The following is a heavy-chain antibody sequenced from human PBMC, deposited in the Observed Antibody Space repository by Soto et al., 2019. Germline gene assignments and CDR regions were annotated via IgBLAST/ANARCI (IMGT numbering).Heavy chain of an antibody. CDR3: ARRYCSSTSCYNWFDP. Sequence: QVQLRESGPGLVKPSETLSLTCTVSGGSISSYYWSWIRQPPGKGLEWIGYIYYSGSTNYNPSLKSRVTISVDTSKNQFSLKLSSVTAADTAVYYCARRYCSSTSCYNWFDPWGQGTLVTVSS. D-gene: IGHD2-2*01. CDR2: IYYSGST. J-gene: IGHJ5*02. V-gene: IGHV4-59*08. CDR1: GGSISSYY.